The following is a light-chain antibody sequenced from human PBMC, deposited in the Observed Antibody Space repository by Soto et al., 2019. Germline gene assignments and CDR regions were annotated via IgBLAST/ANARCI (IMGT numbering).Light chain of an antibody. V-gene: IGKV3-11*01. Sequence: EIVLTQSPATLSLSPGERATLSCRASQSVSSYLAWYQQKPGQAPRLLIYDASNMATGIPATFSGSGSGTAXXXXIXXLXXXXFAVYYCQQRSNWPPWTFGQGTKLEIK. CDR1: QSVSSY. J-gene: IGKJ2*02. CDR2: DAS. CDR3: QQRSNWPPWT.